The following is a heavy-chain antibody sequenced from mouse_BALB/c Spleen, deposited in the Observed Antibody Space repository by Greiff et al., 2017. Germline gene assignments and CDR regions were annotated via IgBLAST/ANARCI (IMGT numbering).Heavy chain of an antibody. V-gene: IGHV1-20*02. CDR2: INPYNGDT. CDR1: GYSFTGYF. CDR3: ARAIYDGYYPFAY. D-gene: IGHD2-3*01. Sequence: VQLKQSGPELVKPGASVKISCKASGYSFTGYFMNWVMQSHGKSLEWIGRINPYNGDTFYNQKFKGKATLTVDKSSSTAHMELRSLASEDSAVYYCARAIYDGYYPFAYWGQGTLVTVSA. J-gene: IGHJ3*01.